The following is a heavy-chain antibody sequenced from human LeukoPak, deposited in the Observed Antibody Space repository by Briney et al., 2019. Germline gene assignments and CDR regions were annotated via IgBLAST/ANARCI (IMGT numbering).Heavy chain of an antibody. J-gene: IGHJ4*02. CDR2: INPDGSIK. V-gene: IGHV3-7*01. CDR1: GFTFGGYW. D-gene: IGHD3-3*01. CDR3: ASGFLQSLY. Sequence: GGSLRLSCAASGFTFGGYWMRWVRQAPGRGLEWVANINPDGSIKYYVDSIKGRFTISRHNANNSLYLQMNSLRAKNTAVYYCASGFLQSLYWGQGTLVTVSS.